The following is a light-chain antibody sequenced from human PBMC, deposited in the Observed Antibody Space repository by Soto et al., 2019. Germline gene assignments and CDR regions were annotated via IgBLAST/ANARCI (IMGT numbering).Light chain of an antibody. Sequence: QSVLTQPASVSGSPGQSITISCTGTSSDVGGYKYVSWYQQHPGKAPKLMIYDVSNRPSGVSNRFSGSKSGNTASLIISGLQAEDEADYYCSSYTSSSTYVFGNGTKLTVL. CDR2: DVS. J-gene: IGLJ1*01. V-gene: IGLV2-14*01. CDR3: SSYTSSSTYV. CDR1: SSDVGGYKY.